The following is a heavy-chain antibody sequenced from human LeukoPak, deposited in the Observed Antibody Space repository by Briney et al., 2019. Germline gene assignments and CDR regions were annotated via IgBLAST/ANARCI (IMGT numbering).Heavy chain of an antibody. Sequence: SVKVSCKASGYIFNSYSVSWVRQAPGQGLEWMGGIIPMFGTANYAQKVQGRLTITTDQSTTIVSMELSSLSSEDTAVYYCARVGRSRGSLPNSYYYMDVWGKGTTVTVSS. CDR1: GYIFNSYS. CDR3: ARVGRSRGSLPNSYYYMDV. J-gene: IGHJ6*03. V-gene: IGHV1-69*05. D-gene: IGHD1-26*01. CDR2: IIPMFGTA.